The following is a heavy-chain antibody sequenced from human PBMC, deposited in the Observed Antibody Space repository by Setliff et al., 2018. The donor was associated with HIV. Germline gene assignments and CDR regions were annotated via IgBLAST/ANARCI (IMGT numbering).Heavy chain of an antibody. CDR2: IYWDDDK. CDR3: AHKGPDALREDFDY. CDR1: GFSLNTPGVG. D-gene: IGHD2-8*01. V-gene: IGHV2-5*02. J-gene: IGHJ4*02. Sequence: SGPTLVNPTQTLTLTCTFSGFSLNTPGVGVGWIRQSPGKALEWLALIYWDDDKRYNSSLRTRLTITEDTSKNQVVLIMTNMDPLDTATYFCAHKGPDALREDFDYWGQGTLVTVSS.